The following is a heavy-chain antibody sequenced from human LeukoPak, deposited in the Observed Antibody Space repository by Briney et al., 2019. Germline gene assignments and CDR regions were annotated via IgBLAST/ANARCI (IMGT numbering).Heavy chain of an antibody. CDR2: ISYDGSNK. CDR3: AKDRQWLPYYFDY. Sequence: GGSLRLSCAASGFTFSSYGMHWVRQAPGKGLEWVAVISYDGSNKYYADSVKGRFTISRDNSKNTLYLQMNSLRAEDTAVYYCAKDRQWLPYYFDYWGQGTLVTVSS. CDR1: GFTFSSYG. J-gene: IGHJ4*02. V-gene: IGHV3-30*18. D-gene: IGHD6-19*01.